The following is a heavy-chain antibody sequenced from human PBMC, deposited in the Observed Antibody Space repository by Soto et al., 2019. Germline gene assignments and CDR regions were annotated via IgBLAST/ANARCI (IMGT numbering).Heavy chain of an antibody. CDR3: AKDRSYYYGSGSYYWFDP. CDR2: ISGSGGST. V-gene: IGHV3-23*01. D-gene: IGHD3-10*01. J-gene: IGHJ5*02. CDR1: GFTFSSYA. Sequence: PGGSLRLSCAASGFTFSSYAMSWVRQAPGKGLEWVSAISGSGGSTYYADSVKGRFTISRDNSKNTLYLQMNSLRAEDTAVYYCAKDRSYYYGSGSYYWFDPWGQGTLVTVSS.